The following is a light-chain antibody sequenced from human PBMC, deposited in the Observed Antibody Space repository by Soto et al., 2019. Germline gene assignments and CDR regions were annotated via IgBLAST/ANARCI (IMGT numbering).Light chain of an antibody. J-gene: IGKJ4*02. V-gene: IGKV3-20*01. CDR2: GAS. CDR1: QVVRSDY. Sequence: VLTQSPGTLSLSPGERATLSCRASQVVRSDYLAWYQQKPGQAPRLLMYGASSRATGTPDRFTGSGSGTDFTLTISKREPEDLAVYFCQQYDASPTFGGGTKVEIK. CDR3: QQYDASPT.